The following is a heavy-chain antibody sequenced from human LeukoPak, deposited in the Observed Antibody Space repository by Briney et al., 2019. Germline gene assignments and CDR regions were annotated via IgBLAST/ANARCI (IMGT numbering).Heavy chain of an antibody. CDR1: GYTFTSYD. D-gene: IGHD6-19*01. CDR2: MNTNSGNT. V-gene: IGHV1-8*01. J-gene: IGHJ4*02. Sequence: ASVKVSCKASGYTFTSYDINWVRQATGQGLEWMGWMNTNSGNTGYAQKFQGRVTMTRDTSTPTAYMELSSLRSEDTAVYYCARRASSGWYFDFWGQGALVTVSS. CDR3: ARRASSGWYFDF.